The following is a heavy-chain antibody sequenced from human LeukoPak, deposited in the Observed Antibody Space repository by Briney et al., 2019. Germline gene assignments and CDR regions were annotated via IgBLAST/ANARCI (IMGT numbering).Heavy chain of an antibody. CDR3: ATGVGAGYSQG. CDR1: GFTFSSYG. D-gene: IGHD1-26*01. V-gene: IGHV3-30*02. J-gene: IGHJ1*01. CDR2: IRNDGSNK. Sequence: GGSLRLSCAASGFTFSSYGMQWVRQAPGKGLEWVAFIRNDGSNKYYADSVKGRFTISRDNSKNTLYLQMNSLRAEDMAVYYCATGVGAGYSQGWGQGTLVTVSS.